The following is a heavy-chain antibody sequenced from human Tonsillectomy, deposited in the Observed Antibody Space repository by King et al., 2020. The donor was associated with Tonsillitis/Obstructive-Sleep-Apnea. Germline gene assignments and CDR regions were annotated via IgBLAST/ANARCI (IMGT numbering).Heavy chain of an antibody. V-gene: IGHV5-51*01. J-gene: IGHJ4*02. CDR2: IYPGESET. D-gene: IGHD6-6*01. CDR1: VYRFSSFW. Sequence: QLVQSGAEVKKPGESLKISCEGSVYRFSSFWIGWMCQMPGKGLECMGIIYPGESETRYSPFFKCRVTISADQCISTAYLQWSSLKASDTAMYYCARLGDSSSFVSLDYFDYWGQGTLVTVSS. CDR3: ARLGDSSSFVSLDYFDY.